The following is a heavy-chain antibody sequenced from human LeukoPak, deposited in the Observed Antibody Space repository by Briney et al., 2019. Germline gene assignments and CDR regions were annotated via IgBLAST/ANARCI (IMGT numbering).Heavy chain of an antibody. CDR3: ARGYCSSTICFRYFHH. J-gene: IGHJ1*01. V-gene: IGHV4-34*01. CDR2: INHSGST. Sequence: QPSETLSFTCAVYGGSFSGYYWSWIRQPPGKGLEWIGEINHSGSTNYTPSLKSRVTISVDTSKNQFSLTLSSVTAARTPLYYCARGYCSSTICFRYFHHWGQGTLVTVS. CDR1: GGSFSGYY. D-gene: IGHD2-2*01.